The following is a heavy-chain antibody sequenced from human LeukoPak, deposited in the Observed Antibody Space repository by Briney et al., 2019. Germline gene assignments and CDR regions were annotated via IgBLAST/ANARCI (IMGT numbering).Heavy chain of an antibody. CDR2: INHSGST. D-gene: IGHD6-13*01. J-gene: IGHJ4*02. CDR3: ARRSRSSWSFDS. Sequence: PSETLSLTCAVYGGSFSGYYWSWIRQPPGKGLEWIGEINHSGSTNYNPSLKSRVTISVDTSKNQFSLKLSSVTAADTAVYYCARRSRSSWSFDSWGQGTLVTVSS. CDR1: GGSFSGYY. V-gene: IGHV4-34*01.